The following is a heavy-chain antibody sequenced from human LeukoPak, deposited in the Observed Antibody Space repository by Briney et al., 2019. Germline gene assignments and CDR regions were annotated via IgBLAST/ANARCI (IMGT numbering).Heavy chain of an antibody. D-gene: IGHD3-22*01. CDR1: GYTFTGYY. CDR2: INPNSGGT. CDR3: ARDRGIVVVIPDY. J-gene: IGHJ4*02. Sequence: ASVKVSCKASGYTFTGYYIHWVRQAPGQGLEWMGWINPNSGGTNYAQKLQGRVTMTTDTSTSTAYMELRSLRSDDTAVYYCARDRGIVVVIPDYWGQGTLVTVSS. V-gene: IGHV1-2*02.